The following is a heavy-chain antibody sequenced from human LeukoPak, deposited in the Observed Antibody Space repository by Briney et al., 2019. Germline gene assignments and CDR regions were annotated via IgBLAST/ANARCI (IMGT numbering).Heavy chain of an antibody. J-gene: IGHJ6*03. D-gene: IGHD4-23*01. CDR1: GGSFSNKYN. Sequence: SDTLSLTCTVSGGSFSNKYNWDWIRQPPAKGLEWSGSLYYNGNTYYNPSLKSRLTISVATSQSHFSLQLRSVTDEDTAVYFCPRSSDFGGYYFYYYMDVWGKGTTVSVSS. V-gene: IGHV4-39*02. CDR2: LYYNGNT. CDR3: PRSSDFGGYYFYYYMDV.